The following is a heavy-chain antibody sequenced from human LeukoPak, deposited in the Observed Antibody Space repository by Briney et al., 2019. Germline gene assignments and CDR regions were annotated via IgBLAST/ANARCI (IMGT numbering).Heavy chain of an antibody. V-gene: IGHV3-21*01. D-gene: IGHD1/OR15-1a*01. CDR3: AGGTNGWFDP. CDR2: ISSSSSYI. Sequence: GGSLRLSCAASGFTFSSYSMNWVRQAPGKGLEWVSSISSSSSYIYYADSVKGRFTISRDNAKNSLYLQMNSLIAEDTAVYYCAGGTNGWFDPWGQGTLVTVSS. J-gene: IGHJ5*02. CDR1: GFTFSSYS.